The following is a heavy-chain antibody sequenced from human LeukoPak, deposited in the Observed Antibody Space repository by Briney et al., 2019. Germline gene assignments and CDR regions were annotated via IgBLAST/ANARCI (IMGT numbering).Heavy chain of an antibody. J-gene: IGHJ4*02. CDR2: MYYSGST. CDR1: SGSISSTSYY. D-gene: IGHD3-10*01. Sequence: KPSETLSLTCTVSSGSISSTSYYWGWIRQPPGMGLEWIGSMYYSGSTYYNPSLKSRVTISVDTSKSQSSLKLSSVTAADTAVYYCAREMRSPRGDFDYWDQGTLVTVSS. CDR3: AREMRSPRGDFDY. V-gene: IGHV4-39*07.